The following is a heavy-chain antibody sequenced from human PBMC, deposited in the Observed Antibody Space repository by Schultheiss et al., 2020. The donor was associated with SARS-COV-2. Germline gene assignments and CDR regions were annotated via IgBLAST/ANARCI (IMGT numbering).Heavy chain of an antibody. D-gene: IGHD6-13*01. Sequence: GGSLRLSCAASGFTFSSYSMNWVRQAPGKGLEWVSAISGSGGSTYYADSVKGRFTISRDNSKNTLYLQMNSLRAEDTAVYYCAKDPGGYSSSWHFDYWGQGTLVTVSS. V-gene: IGHV3-23*01. CDR1: GFTFSSYS. CDR2: ISGSGGST. J-gene: IGHJ4*02. CDR3: AKDPGGYSSSWHFDY.